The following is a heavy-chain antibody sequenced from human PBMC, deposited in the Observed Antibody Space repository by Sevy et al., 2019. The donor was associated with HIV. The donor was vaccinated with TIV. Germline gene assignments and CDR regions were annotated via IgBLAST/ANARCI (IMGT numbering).Heavy chain of an antibody. J-gene: IGHJ3*02. CDR1: RFTFSSYS. D-gene: IGHD6-13*01. Sequence: GGSLRLSCAASRFTFSSYSMNWVRQAPGKGLEWVSSISSSSSYIYYSDSVKGRFTISRDNAKNSLYLQMNSLRAEDTAVYYCAYSSCWASRAFDIWGHGTMVTVSS. V-gene: IGHV3-21*01. CDR3: AYSSCWASRAFDI. CDR2: ISSSSSYI.